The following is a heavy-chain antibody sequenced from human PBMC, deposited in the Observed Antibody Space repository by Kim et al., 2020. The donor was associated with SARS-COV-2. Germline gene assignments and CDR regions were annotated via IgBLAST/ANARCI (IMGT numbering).Heavy chain of an antibody. CDR1: GGSISSYY. Sequence: SETLSLTCTVSGGSISSYYWSWIRQPPGKGLEWIGYIYYSGSTNYNPSLKSRVTISVDTSKNQFSLKLSSVTAADTAVYYCAREGIAAAGTRLRYARTDWYFDLWGRGTLVTVSS. D-gene: IGHD6-13*01. CDR3: AREGIAAAGTRLRYARTDWYFDL. J-gene: IGHJ2*01. CDR2: IYYSGST. V-gene: IGHV4-59*01.